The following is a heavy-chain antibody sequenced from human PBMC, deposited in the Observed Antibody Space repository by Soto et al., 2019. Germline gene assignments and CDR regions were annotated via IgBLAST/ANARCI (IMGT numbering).Heavy chain of an antibody. Sequence: PSETLSVTCTVSGGSISSGGYYWSWIRQHPGKGLEWIGYIYYSGSTYYNPSLKSRVTISVDTSKNQFSLKLSSVTAADTAVYYCARGSRGDDNDDDWFDPWGQGTLVTVSS. J-gene: IGHJ5*02. CDR3: ARGSRGDDNDDDWFDP. V-gene: IGHV4-31*03. D-gene: IGHD2-21*02. CDR2: IYYSGST. CDR1: GGSISSGGYY.